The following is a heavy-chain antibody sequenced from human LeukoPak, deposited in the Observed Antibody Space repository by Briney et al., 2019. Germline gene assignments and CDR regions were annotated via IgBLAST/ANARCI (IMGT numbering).Heavy chain of an antibody. CDR1: GYTFTAYY. V-gene: IGHV1-2*02. Sequence: ASVKVSCKASGYTFTAYYIHWVRQAPGQGLEWMGWINPNSGDTTLLQRFQGRVTMTRDTSIITAYLELSSLTSDDTGMYYCARGPTLGLDIWGQGTMVTVSS. CDR2: INPNSGDT. J-gene: IGHJ3*02. CDR3: ARGPTLGLDI.